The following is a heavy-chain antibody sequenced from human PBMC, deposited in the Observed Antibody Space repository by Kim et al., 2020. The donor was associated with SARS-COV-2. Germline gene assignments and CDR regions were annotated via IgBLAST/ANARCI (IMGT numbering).Heavy chain of an antibody. CDR1: GFSLTNAW. CDR2: IKSTVDGGTA. J-gene: IGHJ5*02. Sequence: GGSLRLSCEVSGFSLTNAWMSWVRQAPGKGLEWVGRIKSTVDGGTADYTAPVKGRFTISRDDSRNTLYLQMSRLKTVDTAVYFCTRDSEDALRFVEWTTPGGRWCLPGGQGTVDPVS. CDR3: TRDSEDALRFVEWTTPGGRWCLP. D-gene: IGHD3-3*01. V-gene: IGHV3-15*01.